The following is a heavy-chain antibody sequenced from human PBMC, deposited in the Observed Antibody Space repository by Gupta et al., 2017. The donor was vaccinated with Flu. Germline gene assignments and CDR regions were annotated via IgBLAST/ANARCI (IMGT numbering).Heavy chain of an antibody. CDR3: TTDSSGGITFDV. V-gene: IGHV3-15*01. J-gene: IGHJ3*01. CDR1: GFGFSYAY. CDR2: LKSEIDGGAA. Sequence: ELQLVESGGGLVKPGGSLRLSCAASGFGFSYAYMTWIRQAPGQGLEWVGRLKSEIDGGAADYAAPVKGRFTISRDDSKNTLFLQMNSLRIDDTAVYYCTTDSSGGITFDVWGQGTMVTVSA. D-gene: IGHD3-16*01.